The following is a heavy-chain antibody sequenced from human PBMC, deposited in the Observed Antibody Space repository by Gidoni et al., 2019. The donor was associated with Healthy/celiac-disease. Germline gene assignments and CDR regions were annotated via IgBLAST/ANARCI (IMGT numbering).Heavy chain of an antibody. Sequence: QVQLVQSGAAVKKPGSSVKVSCKASGGTFSSYAISWVRQAPGQGLEWMGGIIPIFGTANYAQKFQGRVTITADESTSTAYMELSSLRSEDTAVYYCTYSGYYYDYYYYGMDVWGQGTTVTVSS. CDR1: GGTFSSYA. J-gene: IGHJ6*02. CDR3: TYSGYYYDYYYYGMDV. V-gene: IGHV1-69*01. CDR2: IIPIFGTA. D-gene: IGHD3-22*01.